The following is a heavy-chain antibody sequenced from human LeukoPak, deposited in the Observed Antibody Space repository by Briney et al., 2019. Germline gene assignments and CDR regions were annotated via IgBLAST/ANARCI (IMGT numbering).Heavy chain of an antibody. CDR2: ITSDGSST. CDR3: ARDLTGAVFDF. J-gene: IGHJ4*02. Sequence: GGSLRLSCAASGFTFSSYWMHWVRQAPGKGLVCVSRITSDGSSTSYADSVRGRFTISRDNAKNTVYLQMNSLRAEDTAVYYCARDLTGAVFDFWGQGTLVTVSP. D-gene: IGHD1-26*01. CDR1: GFTFSSYW. V-gene: IGHV3-74*01.